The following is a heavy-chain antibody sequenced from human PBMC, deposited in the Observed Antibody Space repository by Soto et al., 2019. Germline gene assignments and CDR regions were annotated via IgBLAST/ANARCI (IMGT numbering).Heavy chain of an antibody. V-gene: IGHV3-23*01. D-gene: IGHD2-8*01. J-gene: IGHJ3*02. CDR2: ISGGGAST. CDR1: GFTFTSYA. CDR3: AKDWSNGVCYTGVCAFDI. Sequence: GGSLRLSCAASGFTFTSYAMSWVRQAPGKGLEWVSAISGGGASTYYADSVKGRLPISSDNSKNTLYLQMNSLRAEDTAVYYCAKDWSNGVCYTGVCAFDIWGQGTMVTVSS.